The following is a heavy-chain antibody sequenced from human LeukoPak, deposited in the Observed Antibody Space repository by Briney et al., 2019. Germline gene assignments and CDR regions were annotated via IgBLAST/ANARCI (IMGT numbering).Heavy chain of an antibody. Sequence: PGGSLRLSCAASGFTFSSYAMSWVRQAPGKGLEWVSAISGSGGSTSYADSVKGRFIIFRDTSKQTPLLQMNSLRPEDTAVYYCAKKFLGRHRGSFYYWGQGTLVTVVS. V-gene: IGHV3-23*01. J-gene: IGHJ4*02. CDR3: AKKFLGRHRGSFYY. CDR2: ISGSGGST. CDR1: GFTFSSYA. D-gene: IGHD1-1*01.